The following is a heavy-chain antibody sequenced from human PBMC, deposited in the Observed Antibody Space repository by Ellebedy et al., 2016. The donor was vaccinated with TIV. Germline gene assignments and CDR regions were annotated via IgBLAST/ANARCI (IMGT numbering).Heavy chain of an antibody. CDR1: GFTFSSYS. CDR2: IKQDASEI. V-gene: IGHV3-7*04. CDR3: AGGSGFLFDI. D-gene: IGHD3-22*01. J-gene: IGHJ3*02. Sequence: GESLKISCAASGFTFSSYSMNWVRQAPGKGLEWVANIKQDASEIYYVDSVKGRFAISRDNAKNSLYLQMNSLRDEDTALYYCAGGSGFLFDIWGQGTMVTVSS.